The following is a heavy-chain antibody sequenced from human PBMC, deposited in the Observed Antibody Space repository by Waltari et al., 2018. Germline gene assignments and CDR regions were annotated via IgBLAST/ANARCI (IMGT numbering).Heavy chain of an antibody. CDR1: GYSLTSTSFY. V-gene: IGHV4-61*02. J-gene: IGHJ4*02. CDR3: AREVTKVELGRRLPHFFDS. Sequence: QVQLPESGPGLVKPSQNLSLTCTVPGYSLTSTSFYCTWLRQPAGKGLEWIGRFYSSEYINYNPSLKSRVTISRDTSKKQFFLKLTSVTAADTAFYYCAREVTKVELGRRLPHFFDSWGQGTLVTVSS. D-gene: IGHD7-27*01. CDR2: FYSSEYI.